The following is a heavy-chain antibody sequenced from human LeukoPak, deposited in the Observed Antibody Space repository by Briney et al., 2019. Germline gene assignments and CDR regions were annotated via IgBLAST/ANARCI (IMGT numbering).Heavy chain of an antibody. Sequence: SETLSLTCAVYDESFSGYYCSWIRQPPRKGLEWIWEIDHSGSTNYNPSLQSRVTISVDTSKNQFSLKVSSVSAADTAVYYCARGNRPYGEHEAFDIWGHGTTVTVSP. D-gene: IGHD3-10*01. CDR1: DESFSGYY. V-gene: IGHV4-34*01. CDR3: ARGNRPYGEHEAFDI. J-gene: IGHJ3*02. CDR2: IDHSGST.